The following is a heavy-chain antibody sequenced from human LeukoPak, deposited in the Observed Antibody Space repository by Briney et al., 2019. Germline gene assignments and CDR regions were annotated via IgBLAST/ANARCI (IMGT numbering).Heavy chain of an antibody. CDR3: ARDLTPTPHFDY. CDR1: GFTFSSYA. D-gene: IGHD4-11*01. CDR2: ISYDGSNK. V-gene: IGHV3-30*04. Sequence: GGSLRLSCAASGFTFSSYAMHWVRQAPGKGLEWVAVISYDGSNKYYADSVKGRFTISRDNSKNTLYLQMNSLRAEDTAVYYCARDLTPTPHFDYWGQGTLVTVSS. J-gene: IGHJ4*02.